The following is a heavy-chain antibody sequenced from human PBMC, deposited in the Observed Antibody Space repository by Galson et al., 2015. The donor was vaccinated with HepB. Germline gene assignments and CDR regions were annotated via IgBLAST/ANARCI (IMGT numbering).Heavy chain of an antibody. V-gene: IGHV5-10-1*01. D-gene: IGHD3-9*01. CDR2: IYPSASYS. J-gene: IGHJ4*02. CDR1: GYSFASYW. CDR3: ARHQGRYFDWLPMAY. Sequence: QSGAEVKKPGESLRISCKGSGYSFASYWISWVRQMPGKGLEWMGRIYPSASYSHYSPSFQGHVTISADKSISTAYLQWSSPKASDTAMYYCARHQGRYFDWLPMAYWGQGTLVTVSS.